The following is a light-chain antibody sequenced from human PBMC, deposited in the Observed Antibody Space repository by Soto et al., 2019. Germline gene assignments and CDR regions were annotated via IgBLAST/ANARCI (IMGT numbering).Light chain of an antibody. CDR1: QSISIN. CDR3: QQFRNWPWT. Sequence: EIVLTQSPGTLSVSPGDRVTLSCRASQSISINLAWYQHKPGQAPRXLIHGASTRATGVPARISGSESGTELTITISSLQSEDVEVYDGQQFRNWPWTFGQGTKVDIK. V-gene: IGKV3D-15*01. CDR2: GAS. J-gene: IGKJ1*01.